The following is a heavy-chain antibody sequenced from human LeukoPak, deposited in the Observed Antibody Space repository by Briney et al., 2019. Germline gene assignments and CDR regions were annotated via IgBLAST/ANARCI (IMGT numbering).Heavy chain of an antibody. CDR2: IYYSGST. D-gene: IGHD3-9*01. CDR3: ARAVTVRYFDWLLPNWFDP. J-gene: IGHJ5*02. CDR1: GGSISSYY. V-gene: IGHV4-59*01. Sequence: SETLSLTCTVSGGSISSYYWSWIRQPPGKGLEWIGCIYYSGSTNYNPSLESRVTISVDTSKNQFSLKLSSVAAADTAVYYCARAVTVRYFDWLLPNWFDPWGQGTLVTVSS.